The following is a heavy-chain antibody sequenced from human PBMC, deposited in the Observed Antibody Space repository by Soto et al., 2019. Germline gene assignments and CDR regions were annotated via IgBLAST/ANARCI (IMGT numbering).Heavy chain of an antibody. CDR1: GGSISSGGYY. D-gene: IGHD3-22*01. Sequence: QVQLQESGPGLVKPSQTLSLTCTVSGGSISSGGYYWSWIRQHPGKGLEWIGYIYYSGSTYYNPSLKSRVTISVDTSKNQFSLKLSSVTAADTAVYYCARTPEYYYDSSGYTNWFDPWGQGTPVTVSS. CDR2: IYYSGST. CDR3: ARTPEYYYDSSGYTNWFDP. V-gene: IGHV4-31*03. J-gene: IGHJ5*02.